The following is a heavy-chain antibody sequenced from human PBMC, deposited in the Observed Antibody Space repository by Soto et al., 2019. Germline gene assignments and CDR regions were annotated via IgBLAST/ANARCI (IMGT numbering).Heavy chain of an antibody. V-gene: IGHV4-34*01. CDR2: INHSGST. CDR1: GGSFSGYY. J-gene: IGHJ5*02. Sequence: QVQLQQWGAGLLKPSETLSLTCAVYGGSFSGYYWSWIRQPPGKGLEWIGEINHSGSTNYNPSLKSRVTISVDTSKNQFSLKLSSVTAADTAVYYCARYLSYSSSYSWFDPWGQGTLVTVSS. D-gene: IGHD6-6*01. CDR3: ARYLSYSSSYSWFDP.